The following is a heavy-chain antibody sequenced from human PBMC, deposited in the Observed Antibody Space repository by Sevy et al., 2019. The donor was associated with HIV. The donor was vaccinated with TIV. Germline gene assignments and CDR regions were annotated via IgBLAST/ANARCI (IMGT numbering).Heavy chain of an antibody. D-gene: IGHD4-17*01. J-gene: IGHJ6*02. CDR2: ISYDGGDR. CDR1: GFALSNYYA. Sequence: GGSLRLSCAASGFALSNYYAMHWVRQAPGKGLEWVALISYDGGDRYYADSVKGRVTISRDNFKNTLYLQMNSLTTEDTAVYYCARPRANYVDHYFFYAMDVWGQGTTVTVSS. CDR3: ARPRANYVDHYFFYAMDV. V-gene: IGHV3-30-3*01.